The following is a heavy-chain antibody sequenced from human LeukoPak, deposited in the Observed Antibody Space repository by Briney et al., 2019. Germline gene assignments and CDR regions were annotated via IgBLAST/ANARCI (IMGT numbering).Heavy chain of an antibody. CDR3: AREDYYGSAWTSYYYYYMDV. CDR1: GGSISSYY. J-gene: IGHJ6*03. D-gene: IGHD3-10*01. Sequence: SETLSLTCTVSGGSISSYYWSWIRQPPGKGLEWIGYIYYSGSTNYNPSLKSRVTISVDTSKNQFSLKLSSVTAADTAVYYCAREDYYGSAWTSYYYYYMDVWGKGTTVTISS. CDR2: IYYSGST. V-gene: IGHV4-59*12.